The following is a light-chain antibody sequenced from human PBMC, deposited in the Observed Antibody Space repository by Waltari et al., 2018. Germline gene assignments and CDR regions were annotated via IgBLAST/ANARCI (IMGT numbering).Light chain of an antibody. CDR2: VVT. Sequence: QSVLTQPPSATGSPGQSVTISCTGTNSDVGAYNYVSWYQQHPGKVPKLLIYVVTKRPSGVPDRFSGSKSGNTASLTVSGLQADDEADYYCSSYAHNNHFVFGTGTKVTVL. CDR1: NSDVGAYNY. V-gene: IGLV2-8*01. CDR3: SSYAHNNHFV. J-gene: IGLJ1*01.